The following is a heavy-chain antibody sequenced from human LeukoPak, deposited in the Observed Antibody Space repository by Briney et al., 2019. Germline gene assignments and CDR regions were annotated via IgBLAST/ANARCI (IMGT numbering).Heavy chain of an antibody. V-gene: IGHV1-58*02. CDR1: GFTFTSSA. J-gene: IGHJ5*02. Sequence: SVKVSCKASGFTFTSSAMQWVRQARGQRLEWIGWIVVGSGNTNYAQKFQERVTITRDMSTSTAYMELSSLRSEDTAVYYCAALPTTVTRPNNWFDPWGQGTLVTVSS. D-gene: IGHD4-17*01. CDR3: AALPTTVTRPNNWFDP. CDR2: IVVGSGNT.